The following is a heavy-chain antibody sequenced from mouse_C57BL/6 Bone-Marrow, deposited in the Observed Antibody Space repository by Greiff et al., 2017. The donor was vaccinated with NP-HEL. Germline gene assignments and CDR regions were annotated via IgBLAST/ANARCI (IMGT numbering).Heavy chain of an antibody. CDR2: IEPANGNT. D-gene: IGHD2-5*01. CDR3: ATYYSNYVYAMDY. Sequence: EVKLQESVAELVRPGASVKLSCTASGFNIKNTYMHWVKQRPEQGLEWIGRIEPANGNTKYAPKFQGKATITADTSSNTAYLQLSSLTSEDTAIYYCATYYSNYVYAMDYWGQGTSVTVSS. J-gene: IGHJ4*01. V-gene: IGHV14-3*01. CDR1: GFNIKNTY.